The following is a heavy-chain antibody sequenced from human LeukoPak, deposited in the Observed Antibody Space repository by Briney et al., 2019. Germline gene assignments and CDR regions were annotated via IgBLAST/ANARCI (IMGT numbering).Heavy chain of an antibody. V-gene: IGHV3-30*18. CDR2: ISYDGSNK. D-gene: IGHD3-16*01. CDR1: GFTFSSYG. CDR3: AKDGVTWGVTHFDY. Sequence: GGSLRLFCAASGFTFSSYGMHWVRQAPGKGLEWVAVISYDGSNKYYADSVKGRFTISRDNSKNTLYLQMNSLRAEDTAVYYCAKDGVTWGVTHFDYWGQGTLVTVSS. J-gene: IGHJ4*02.